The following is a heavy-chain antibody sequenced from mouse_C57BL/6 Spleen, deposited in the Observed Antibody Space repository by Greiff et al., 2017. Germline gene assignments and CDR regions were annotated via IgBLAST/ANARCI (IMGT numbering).Heavy chain of an antibody. CDR1: GFTFSSYA. V-gene: IGHV5-4*01. J-gene: IGHJ3*01. D-gene: IGHD3-2*02. Sequence: EVKLVESGGGLVKPGGSLKLSCAASGFTFSSYAMSWVRQTPEKRLEWVATISDGGSYTYYPDNVKGRFTISRDNAKNNLYLQMSHLKSEDTAMYYCARDQIAQAPFAYWGQGTLVTVSA. CDR2: ISDGGSYT. CDR3: ARDQIAQAPFAY.